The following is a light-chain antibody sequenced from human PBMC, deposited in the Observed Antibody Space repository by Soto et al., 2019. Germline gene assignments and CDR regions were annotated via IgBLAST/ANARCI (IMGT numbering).Light chain of an antibody. Sequence: EIVLTQSPGTLSLSPGERATLSCRASQTVGRNYLAWYQQKPGQTPRLLIHGASNRATGIPDRISGSGSETDFTLIISRLEPEDFAVYYCQQYDSSPLTFGGGTKVEIK. CDR2: GAS. CDR3: QQYDSSPLT. J-gene: IGKJ4*01. CDR1: QTVGRNY. V-gene: IGKV3-20*01.